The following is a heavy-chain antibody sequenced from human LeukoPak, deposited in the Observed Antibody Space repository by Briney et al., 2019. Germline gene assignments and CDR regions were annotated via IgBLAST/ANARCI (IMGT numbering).Heavy chain of an antibody. CDR3: ARGDRYDEYYFDY. D-gene: IGHD5-24*01. V-gene: IGHV3-48*03. Sequence: GGSLRLSRAASGFTFTRYEMNWVRQAPGKGLEWVSHSSSSGSTIHYADSVKGRFTFSRDNAKNSLYLQMNSLRAEDTAVYYCARGDRYDEYYFDYWGQGTLITVSS. CDR2: SSSSGSTI. J-gene: IGHJ4*02. CDR1: GFTFTRYE.